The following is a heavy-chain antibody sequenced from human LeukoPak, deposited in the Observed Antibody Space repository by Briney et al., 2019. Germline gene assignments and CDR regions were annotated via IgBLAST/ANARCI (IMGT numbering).Heavy chain of an antibody. V-gene: IGHV3-21*01. CDR3: ARRRDGGWHFDY. J-gene: IGHJ4*02. CDR2: ISSSSGYI. CDR1: GFTFSTYS. Sequence: GGSLRLSGAASGFTFSTYSMNWVRQAPGKGLEWVSSISSSSGYIWYADSVTGRFTISRDNTKNSLYLQMNSLRAEDTAVYYCARRRDGGWHFDYWGQGTLVTVSS. D-gene: IGHD6-19*01.